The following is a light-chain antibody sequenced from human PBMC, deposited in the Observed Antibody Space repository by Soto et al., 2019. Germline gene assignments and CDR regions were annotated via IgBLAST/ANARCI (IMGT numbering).Light chain of an antibody. J-gene: IGLJ3*02. Sequence: QSVLTQPASVSGSPGQSITISCTGTSSDVGCYNYVSWYQQHPGKAPKLMIYEVSNRPSGVSNRFSGSKSGNTASLTISGLQAEDEAYYYCSSYTSSREVFGGGTKLTVL. V-gene: IGLV2-14*01. CDR3: SSYTSSREV. CDR2: EVS. CDR1: SSDVGCYNY.